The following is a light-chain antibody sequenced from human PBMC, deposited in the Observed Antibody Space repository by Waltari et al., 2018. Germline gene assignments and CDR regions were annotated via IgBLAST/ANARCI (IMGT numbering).Light chain of an antibody. Sequence: QSALTQPRSVSGSPGQSVTISCTGATSDVGGFTYVSWYQQHPGKDPKLMIYDVSKRPSGVPDRFSGAKSCYTASLTISGLQAEDEADYYCCSYAASYVVFGGGTKLTVL. CDR2: DVS. CDR3: CSYAASYVV. V-gene: IGLV2-11*01. J-gene: IGLJ2*01. CDR1: TSDVGGFTY.